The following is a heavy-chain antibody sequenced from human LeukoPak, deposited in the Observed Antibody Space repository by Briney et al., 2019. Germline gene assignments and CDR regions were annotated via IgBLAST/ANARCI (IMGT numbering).Heavy chain of an antibody. J-gene: IGHJ4*02. Sequence: SETLSLTCAVSGGSISGYYWIWIRQSPGEGLEWNGHFHYSGTTDYNPSLKSRVTISLDTSRKQFSLKLSSVSAADTAVYYCARATAGNTYGATDSWGQGTLVTVSS. CDR1: GGSISGYY. CDR3: ARATAGNTYGATDS. V-gene: IGHV4-59*01. D-gene: IGHD5-18*01. CDR2: FHYSGTT.